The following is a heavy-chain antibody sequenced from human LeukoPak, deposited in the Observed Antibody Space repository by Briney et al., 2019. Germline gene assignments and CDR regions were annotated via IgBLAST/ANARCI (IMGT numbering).Heavy chain of an antibody. J-gene: IGHJ4*02. CDR2: IYYSGST. V-gene: IGHV4-61*05. CDR3: ARAYYETLFDY. D-gene: IGHD3-22*01. CDR1: GVSISSSRDS. Sequence: SETLSLTCTVSGVSISSSRDSWGWIRQPPGKGLEWIGYIYYSGSTNHNPSLKSRVTISVDTSKNQFFLKLSSVTAADTAVYYCARAYYETLFDYWGQGTLVTVSS.